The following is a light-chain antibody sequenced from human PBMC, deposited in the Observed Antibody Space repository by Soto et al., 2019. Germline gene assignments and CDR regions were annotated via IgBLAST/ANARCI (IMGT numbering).Light chain of an antibody. J-gene: IGKJ1*01. CDR2: AAS. Sequence: DIQMTQSPRFLSASVGDRVTITCRASQNIRTYLTWYQQKPGKGPTVLIYAASTLQRGVPSRFSGSTTGTDFTLNITGLQPEDSATYYCQQTLSVPRTFGLGTKVEIK. CDR3: QQTLSVPRT. CDR1: QNIRTY. V-gene: IGKV1-39*01.